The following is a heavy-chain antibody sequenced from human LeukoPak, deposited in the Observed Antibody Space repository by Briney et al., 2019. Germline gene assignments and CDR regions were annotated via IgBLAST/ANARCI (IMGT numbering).Heavy chain of an antibody. J-gene: IGHJ5*02. D-gene: IGHD3-3*01. Sequence: SQTLSLTCAVYGGSFSGYYWSWIRQPPGKGLEWIGEINHSGSTNYNPSLKSRVTISVDTSKNQFSLKLSSVTAADTAVYYCARVATYYDFWSGYYHWFDPWGQGTLVTVSS. CDR3: ARVATYYDFWSGYYHWFDP. CDR1: GGSFSGYY. CDR2: INHSGST. V-gene: IGHV4-34*01.